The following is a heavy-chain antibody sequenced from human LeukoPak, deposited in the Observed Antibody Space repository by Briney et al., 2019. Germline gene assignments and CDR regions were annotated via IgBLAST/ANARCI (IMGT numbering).Heavy chain of an antibody. CDR1: GFTFSSHAYA. D-gene: IGHD2-2*01. V-gene: IGHV3-23*01. J-gene: IGHJ4*02. CDR3: ARGSTSPNNLDY. CDR2: ITGDGSDT. Sequence: GGSLRLSCAASGFTFSSHAYAMSWVRQAPGKGLEWVSAITGDGSDTYYANSVKGRFTISRDDSKNTLHLQMNSLRAEDTAVYYCARGSTSPNNLDYWGQGTLVTVSS.